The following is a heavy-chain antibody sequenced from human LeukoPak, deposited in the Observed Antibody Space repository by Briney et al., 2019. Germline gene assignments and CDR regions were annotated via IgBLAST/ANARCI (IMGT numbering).Heavy chain of an antibody. V-gene: IGHV4-4*07. CDR2: IYTSGST. J-gene: IGHJ3*02. Sequence: SETLSLTCTVSGGSISSYYWSWIRQPAGKGLEWIGRIYTSGSTNYNPSLKSRVTMSVDTSKNQFSLKLSSVTAADTAVYYCARAVGLEWFGELTAFDIWGQGTMVTVSS. CDR1: GGSISSYY. CDR3: ARAVGLEWFGELTAFDI. D-gene: IGHD3-10*01.